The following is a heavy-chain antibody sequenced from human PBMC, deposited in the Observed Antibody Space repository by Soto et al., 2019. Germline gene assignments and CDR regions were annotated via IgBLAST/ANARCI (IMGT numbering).Heavy chain of an antibody. V-gene: IGHV1-18*01. CDR1: GYTFTSRG. Sequence: ASVKPSCKASGYTFTSRGSSWVRQAPGQGLEWMGWISAYNGNTNYAQKLQGRVTMTTDTSTSTAYMELRSLRSDDTAVYYCARDDVGYGDRILSYWGQGTLVTVSS. CDR3: ARDDVGYGDRILSY. J-gene: IGHJ4*02. CDR2: ISAYNGNT. D-gene: IGHD4-17*01.